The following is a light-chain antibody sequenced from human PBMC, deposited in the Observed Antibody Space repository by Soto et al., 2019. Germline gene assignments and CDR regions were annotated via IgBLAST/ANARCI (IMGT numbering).Light chain of an antibody. CDR3: QQYNNWLRT. CDR2: GAS. CDR1: QSVSSN. J-gene: IGKJ1*01. Sequence: EIVMTQSPATLSVSPEERATLSCRASQSVSSNLAWYQQKPGQAPRLLIYGASTRATGIPARFSGSGSGTELTLTISSLQSEDFAVYYCQQYNNWLRTFGQGTKVEIK. V-gene: IGKV3-15*01.